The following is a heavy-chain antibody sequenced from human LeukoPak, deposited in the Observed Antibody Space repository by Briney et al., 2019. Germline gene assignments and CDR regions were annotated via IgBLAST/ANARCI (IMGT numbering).Heavy chain of an antibody. V-gene: IGHV1-46*01. CDR2: INPSGGST. CDR3: AIERVGDSSGYYYPLDY. J-gene: IGHJ4*02. D-gene: IGHD3-22*01. CDR1: GYTFTSYY. Sequence: ASVKVTCKASGYTFTSYYMHWVRQAPGQGLEWMGIINPSGGSTIYAQKFQGRVTLTRDMSTSTVYMELSSLRSEDTAMYYCAIERVGDSSGYYYPLDYWGQGTLVTVSS.